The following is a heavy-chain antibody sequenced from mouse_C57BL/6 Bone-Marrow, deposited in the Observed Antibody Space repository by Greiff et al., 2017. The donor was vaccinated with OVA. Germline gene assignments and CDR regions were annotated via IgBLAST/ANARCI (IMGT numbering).Heavy chain of an antibody. CDR3: ARRGYGSRYWYFDV. CDR1: GYTFTSYG. CDR2: IYPRSGNT. V-gene: IGHV1-81*01. Sequence: VQLQQSGAELARPGASVKLSCKASGYTFTSYGISWVKQRTGQGLEWIGEIYPRSGNTYYNEKFKGKATLTADKSSSTAYMELRSLTSEDSAVYFCARRGYGSRYWYFDVWGTGTTVTVSS. D-gene: IGHD1-1*01. J-gene: IGHJ1*03.